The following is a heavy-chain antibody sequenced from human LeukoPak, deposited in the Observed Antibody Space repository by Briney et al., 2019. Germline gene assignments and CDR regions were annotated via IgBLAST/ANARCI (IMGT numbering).Heavy chain of an antibody. Sequence: SETLSLTCAVSGGSIRNSSFYWGWIRQPPGKGLEWIASVYYSGITYYNPSLRSRVTISVDTSKSQFSLRLSSVTAADTAVYYCVSSTSDWSSDYWGQGTLVTVSS. CDR1: GGSIRNSSFY. CDR3: VSSTSDWSSDY. D-gene: IGHD6-19*01. CDR2: VYYSGIT. J-gene: IGHJ4*02. V-gene: IGHV4-39*01.